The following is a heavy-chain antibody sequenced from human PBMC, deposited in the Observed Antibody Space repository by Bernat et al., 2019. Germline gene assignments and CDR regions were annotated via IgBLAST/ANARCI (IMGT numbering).Heavy chain of an antibody. Sequence: QVQLVESGGGVVQPGRSLRLSCAASGFTFSHYGMHWARQAPGMGLEWVASIWYDGSNEQYADSVKGRFTISRDNSKNTLYVQMNSLRVEDTAVYYCARAGAYSSRGFDIWGQGTTVTVSS. J-gene: IGHJ3*02. CDR3: ARAGAYSSRGFDI. CDR2: IWYDGSNE. D-gene: IGHD6-13*01. V-gene: IGHV3-33*01. CDR1: GFTFSHYG.